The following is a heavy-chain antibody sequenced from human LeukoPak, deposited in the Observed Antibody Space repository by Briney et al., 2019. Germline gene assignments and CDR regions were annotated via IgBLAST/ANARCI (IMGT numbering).Heavy chain of an antibody. V-gene: IGHV3-23*01. D-gene: IGHD3-3*01. CDR3: AKEEHGRITIFGVVIY. J-gene: IGHJ4*02. CDR2: ISGSSGST. CDR1: VLSFSSYA. Sequence: GGSLRLSCAPSVLSFSSYAMGGVRPAPGRGVEWVSGISGSSGSTYYAESVKGRFTISRDNSKNTLYLQMNSLRAEDTAVYYCAKEEHGRITIFGVVIYWGQGTLVTVSS.